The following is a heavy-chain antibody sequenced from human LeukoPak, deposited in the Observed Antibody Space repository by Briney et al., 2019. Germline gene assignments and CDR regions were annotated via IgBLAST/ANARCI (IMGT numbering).Heavy chain of an antibody. Sequence: GGSLRLSCRASGFTFDHYDMNWVRQAPGQGPEWISYISSYGCTIYVAYSVKGRFTISRVNTNNSLFLQINSLRVGAAAVYYCTRFSYYESRPYFDYWGQGTPVTVSS. CDR2: ISSYGCTI. CDR3: TRFSYYESRPYFDY. J-gene: IGHJ4*02. D-gene: IGHD3-22*01. CDR1: GFTFDHYD. V-gene: IGHV3-48*03.